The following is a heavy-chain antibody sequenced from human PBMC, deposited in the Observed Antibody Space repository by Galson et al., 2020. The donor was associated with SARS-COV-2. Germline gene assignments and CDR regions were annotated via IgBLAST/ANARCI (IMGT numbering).Heavy chain of an antibody. Sequence: GESLKISCAASGFTFSSYGMHWVRKAPGKGLEWVAVISYDGSNKYYADSVKGRFTISRDNSKNTLYLQMNSLRAEDTAVYYCAKCITIFGVVISWWGEFDIWGQGTMVTVSS. V-gene: IGHV3-30*18. CDR3: AKCITIFGVVISWWGEFDI. J-gene: IGHJ3*02. CDR1: GFTFSSYG. CDR2: ISYDGSNK. D-gene: IGHD3-3*01.